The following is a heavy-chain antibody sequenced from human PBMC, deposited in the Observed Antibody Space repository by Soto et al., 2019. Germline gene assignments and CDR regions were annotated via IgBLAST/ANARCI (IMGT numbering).Heavy chain of an antibody. D-gene: IGHD6-19*01. CDR3: ARTRQWLRDFDY. CDR1: GFTFTSHA. J-gene: IGHJ4*02. CDR2: ISGNGGNT. V-gene: IGHV3-23*01. Sequence: VQLLESGGGLVQPGGSLRLSCATSGFTFTSHAMTWVRRAPGKGLEWVSVISGNGGNTYYADSVKGRFTASRDNSENTLYLQMTSLKGEDTAVYYCARTRQWLRDFDYWGQGTLVTVSS.